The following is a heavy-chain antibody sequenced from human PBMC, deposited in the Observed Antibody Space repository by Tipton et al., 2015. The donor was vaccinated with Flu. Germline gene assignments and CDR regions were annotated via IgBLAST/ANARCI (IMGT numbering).Heavy chain of an antibody. CDR1: GGSISSYY. CDR2: IYTSGST. CDR3: ASKSRDCSSTSCYTFDY. Sequence: TLSLTCTVSGGSISSYYWSWIRQPAGKGLEWIGRIYTSGSTNYNPSLKSRVTMSVDTSKNQFSLKLSSVTAADTAVYYCASKSRDCSSTSCYTFDYWGQGTLVTVSS. V-gene: IGHV4-4*07. J-gene: IGHJ4*02. D-gene: IGHD2-2*02.